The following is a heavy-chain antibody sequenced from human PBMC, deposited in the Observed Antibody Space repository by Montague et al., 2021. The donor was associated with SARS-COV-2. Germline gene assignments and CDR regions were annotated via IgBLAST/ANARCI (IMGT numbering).Heavy chain of an antibody. D-gene: IGHD3-9*01. J-gene: IGHJ3*02. CDR1: GFSLSTSGMR. Sequence: PALVKPTQTLTLTCTLSGFSLSTSGMRASWIRQPPGKALEWLARIDWDDDKFYSTPLKTRLTISKDTSKNQVVLTMTNMDPVDTATCYCARSYYDILTNYYDAFDIWGQGTMVTVSS. CDR2: IDWDDDK. CDR3: ARSYYDILTNYYDAFDI. V-gene: IGHV2-70*04.